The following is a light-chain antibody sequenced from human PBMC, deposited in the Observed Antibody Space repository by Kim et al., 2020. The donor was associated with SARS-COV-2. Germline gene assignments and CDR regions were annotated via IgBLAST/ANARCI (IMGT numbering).Light chain of an antibody. CDR3: CSYAGSSTFVV. J-gene: IGLJ2*01. CDR2: EVS. Sequence: QSITISCTGTSSDVGKYNLVSWYRQRPGKAPTLIIFEVSKRPSGISDRFSGSKSGDTASLTISGLQAEDEGDYYCCSYAGSSTFVVFGGGTQLTVL. V-gene: IGLV2-23*02. CDR1: SSDVGKYNL.